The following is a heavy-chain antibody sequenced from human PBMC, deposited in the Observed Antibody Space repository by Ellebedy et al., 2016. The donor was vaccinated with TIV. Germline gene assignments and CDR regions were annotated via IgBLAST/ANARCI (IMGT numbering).Heavy chain of an antibody. CDR2: TYFRSKWYN. J-gene: IGHJ3*01. D-gene: IGHD3-16*01. V-gene: IGHV6-1*01. CDR1: GDSVSSDTAA. CDR3: ARDAAIGLDTFDV. Sequence: SQTLSLTCAISGDSVSSDTAAWNWFRQSPSRGLEWLGRTYFRSKWYNDYAPSVKSRISVNPDTSKNQFSLPLTSVTPEDTAVYFCARDAAIGLDTFDVWGQGTKVTVSS.